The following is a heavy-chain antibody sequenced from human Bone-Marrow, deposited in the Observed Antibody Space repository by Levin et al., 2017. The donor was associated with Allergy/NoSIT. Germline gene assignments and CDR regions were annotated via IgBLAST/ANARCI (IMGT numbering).Heavy chain of an antibody. Sequence: PGGSLRLSCVVSGFTFSTYPMNWVRQAPGKGLEWVSIISGSGGATYYADSVKGRFTVSRDNSMNALYLHMNNLRVEDTALYYCARGGGYSISSAFDYWGRGTLVTVSS. CDR3: ARGGGYSISSAFDY. D-gene: IGHD6-6*01. CDR2: ISGSGGAT. V-gene: IGHV3-23*01. CDR1: GFTFSTYP. J-gene: IGHJ4*02.